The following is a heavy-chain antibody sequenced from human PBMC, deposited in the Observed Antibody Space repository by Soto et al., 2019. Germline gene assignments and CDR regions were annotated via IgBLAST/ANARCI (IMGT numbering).Heavy chain of an antibody. J-gene: IGHJ4*02. Sequence: SETLSLTFAVSGGSVSSTYWWSWVRQPPGKGLEWIGEIYHSGSANYNPSLKSRVTISVDNSKNQFSLNLNSVTAADTAVYYCARYNAASGTYYFDYWGQGTLVTVSS. CDR3: ARYNAASGTYYFDY. D-gene: IGHD6-13*01. CDR2: IYHSGSA. V-gene: IGHV4-4*02. CDR1: GGSVSSTYW.